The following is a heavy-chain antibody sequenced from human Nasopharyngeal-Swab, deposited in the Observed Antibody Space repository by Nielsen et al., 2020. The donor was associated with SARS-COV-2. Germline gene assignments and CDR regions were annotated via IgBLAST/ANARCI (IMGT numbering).Heavy chain of an antibody. CDR1: GGSISSSNW. CDR3: ASRYSSGWGAFDI. D-gene: IGHD6-19*01. J-gene: IGHJ3*02. Sequence: SETLSPTCAVSGGSISSSNWWSWVRQPPGKGLEWIGEIYHSGSTNYNPSLKSRVTISVDKSKNQFSLKLSSVTAADTAVYYCASRYSSGWGAFDIWGQGTMVTVSS. V-gene: IGHV4-4*02. CDR2: IYHSGST.